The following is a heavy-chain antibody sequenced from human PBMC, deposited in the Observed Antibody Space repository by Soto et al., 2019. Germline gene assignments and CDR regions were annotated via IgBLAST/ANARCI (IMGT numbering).Heavy chain of an antibody. D-gene: IGHD2-21*01. J-gene: IGHJ6*02. V-gene: IGHV5-51*01. CDR2: IYPGDSDT. CDR3: ARRGVVVPYYYYGMDV. CDR1: GYSFTSYW. Sequence: GELLKISCKGSGYSFTSYWIGWVRQMPGKGLEWMGIIYPGDSDTRYSPSFQGQVTISADKSISTAYLQWSSLKASGTAMYYCARRGVVVPYYYYGMDVWGQGTTVTVSS.